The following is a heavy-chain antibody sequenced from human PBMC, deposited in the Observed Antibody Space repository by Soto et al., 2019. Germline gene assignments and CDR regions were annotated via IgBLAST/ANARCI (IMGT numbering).Heavy chain of an antibody. CDR1: GYSISSGYY. CDR3: ARVRGSNHCDY. V-gene: IGHV4-38-2*02. CDR2: IYHSGST. D-gene: IGHD3-16*01. J-gene: IGHJ4*02. Sequence: SETLSLTCTVSGYSISSGYYWGWIRQPPGKGLEWIGSIYHSGSTYYNPSLKSRVTISGDTSKNQFSLKLSSVTAADTAVYYCARVRGSNHCDYWGQGTLVTVSS.